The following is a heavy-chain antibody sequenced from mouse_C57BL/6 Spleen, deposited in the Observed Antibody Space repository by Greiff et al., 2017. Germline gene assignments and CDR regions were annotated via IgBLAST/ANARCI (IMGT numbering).Heavy chain of an antibody. J-gene: IGHJ4*01. CDR2: ISDGGSYT. Sequence: EVKLMESGGGLVKPGGSLKLSCAASGFTFSSYALSWVRPTPEKRLEWVATISDGGSYTYSPDNVKGRFTISRDNAKNNLYLPMRHLKSEDTAMYYCARDNGYYAMDYWGQGTSVTVSS. CDR1: GFTFSSYA. V-gene: IGHV5-4*01. CDR3: ARDNGYYAMDY.